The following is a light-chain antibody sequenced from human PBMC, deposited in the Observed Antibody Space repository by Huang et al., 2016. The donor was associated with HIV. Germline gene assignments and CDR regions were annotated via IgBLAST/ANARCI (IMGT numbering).Light chain of an antibody. CDR2: AAS. Sequence: DIQMTQSPPSLSASVGDRVTITCRASQSISTYLNWYQQKPGKAPNLLIYAASSLQSGVPSMFSGSGSGTDFTLTISSLQPEDFATYYCQQTYSTLGTFGQGTKVETK. CDR1: QSISTY. V-gene: IGKV1-39*01. J-gene: IGKJ2*01. CDR3: QQTYSTLGT.